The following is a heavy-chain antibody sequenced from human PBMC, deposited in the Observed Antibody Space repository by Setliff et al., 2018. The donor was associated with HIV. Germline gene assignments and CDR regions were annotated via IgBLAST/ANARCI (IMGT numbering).Heavy chain of an antibody. V-gene: IGHV4-59*01. J-gene: IGHJ6*03. CDR1: GGSITGYY. CDR3: ARDTLTHYYYMDM. Sequence: SETLSLTCTVSGGSITGYYWSWIRQPPGKGLEWIGRIYYSGNTRYNPSLKSRVTISLDTSKNRFSLQLTSVTAADTAVYYCARDTLTHYYYMDMWGKGTTVTVSS. CDR2: IYYSGNT. D-gene: IGHD7-27*01.